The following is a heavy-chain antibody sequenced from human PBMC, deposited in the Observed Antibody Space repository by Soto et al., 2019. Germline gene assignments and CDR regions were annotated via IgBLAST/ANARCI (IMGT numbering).Heavy chain of an antibody. V-gene: IGHV3-30-3*01. D-gene: IGHD3-3*01. CDR1: GFTFSSYA. J-gene: IGHJ4*02. Sequence: LRLSCAASGFTFSSYAMHWVRQAPGKGLEWVAVISYDGSNKYYADSVKGRFTISRDNSKNTLYLQMNSLRAEDTAVYYCARERDLRFLEWPIVYWGQGTLVTVSS. CDR2: ISYDGSNK. CDR3: ARERDLRFLEWPIVY.